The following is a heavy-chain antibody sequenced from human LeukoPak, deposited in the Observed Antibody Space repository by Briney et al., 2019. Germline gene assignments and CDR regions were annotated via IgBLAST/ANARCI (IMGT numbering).Heavy chain of an antibody. D-gene: IGHD2/OR15-2a*01. J-gene: IGHJ2*01. V-gene: IGHV4-34*01. CDR1: GGSFSGHY. CDR2: IDHSGNT. CDR3: ARRWAFQYFDL. Sequence: PSETLSLTCAVSGGSFSGHYWSWIRQSPGEGLEWIGEIDHSGNTNYNSSLKGRLTISVDTSKSQFSLRLSSVTAADTAVYYCARRWAFQYFDLWGRGTLVTVSS.